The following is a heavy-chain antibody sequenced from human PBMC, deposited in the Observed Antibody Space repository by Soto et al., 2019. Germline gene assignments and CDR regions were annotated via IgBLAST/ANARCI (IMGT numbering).Heavy chain of an antibody. CDR3: ARQGPVITMVRGVPSRI. CDR1: GGSISSSSYY. D-gene: IGHD3-10*01. J-gene: IGHJ6*02. CDR2: IYYSGST. V-gene: IGHV4-39*01. Sequence: QLQLQESGPGLVKPSETLSLTCTVSGGSISSSSYYWGWIRQPPGKGLEWIGSIYYSGSTYYNPSLKSRVTISVDTSKNQFSLKLSSVTAADTAVYYCARQGPVITMVRGVPSRIWGQGTTVTVSS.